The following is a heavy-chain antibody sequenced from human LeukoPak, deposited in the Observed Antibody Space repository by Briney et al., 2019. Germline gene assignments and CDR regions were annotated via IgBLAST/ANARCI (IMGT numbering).Heavy chain of an antibody. D-gene: IGHD3-22*01. Sequence: SETLSLTCTVSGGSISSYYWSWIRQPPGKGLEWIGYIYTSGSTNYNPSLKSRVTISVDTSKNQFSLKLSSVTAADTAVYYCARLEGVDYYYDSSPLSPWLDPWGQGTLVTVSS. CDR1: GGSISSYY. CDR2: IYTSGST. CDR3: ARLEGVDYYYDSSPLSPWLDP. J-gene: IGHJ5*02. V-gene: IGHV4-4*09.